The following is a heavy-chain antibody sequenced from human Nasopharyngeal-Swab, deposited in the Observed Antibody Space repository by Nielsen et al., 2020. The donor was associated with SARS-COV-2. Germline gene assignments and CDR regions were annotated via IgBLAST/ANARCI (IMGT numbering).Heavy chain of an antibody. Sequence: GGSLRLSCAVFGFSFSTYAMSWVRQAPGKGLEWVPGIIGSSGTTYYSDSVTGRFTISRDFSKNTLYLQMNSLRAEDTAVYYCAKVHVIRAKFHFDYWGQGTQVTVSS. D-gene: IGHD4/OR15-4a*01. CDR1: GFSFSTYA. CDR2: IIGSSGTT. V-gene: IGHV3-23*01. CDR3: AKVHVIRAKFHFDY. J-gene: IGHJ4*02.